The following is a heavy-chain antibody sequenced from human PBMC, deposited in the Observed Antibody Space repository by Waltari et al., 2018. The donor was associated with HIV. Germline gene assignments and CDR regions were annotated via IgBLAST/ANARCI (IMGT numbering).Heavy chain of an antibody. D-gene: IGHD4-17*01. CDR2: IYSGGST. Sequence: EVQLVESGGGLVQPGGSLRLSCAASGFTAGSNHMIWVSQAPGKGLEWVSVIYSGGSTYYADSVKGRFTISRDNSKNTLYLQMNSLRAEDTAVYYCARDYGGNSFYYYYAMDVWGQGTTVTVSS. CDR3: ARDYGGNSFYYYYAMDV. V-gene: IGHV3-66*01. CDR1: GFTAGSNH. J-gene: IGHJ6*02.